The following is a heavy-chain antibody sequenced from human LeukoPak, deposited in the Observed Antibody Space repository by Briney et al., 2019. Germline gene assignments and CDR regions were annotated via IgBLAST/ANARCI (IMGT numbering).Heavy chain of an antibody. V-gene: IGHV1-46*01. CDR1: GYTFTRYD. CDR3: ARESPREIPFDY. J-gene: IGHJ4*02. Sequence: ASVKVSCKASGYTFTRYDMHWVRQAPGQGLEWIGIIDPSGGSTSYAQKFQGRVTMTRDTSTSTVYMELSSLRSEDTAVYYCARESPREIPFDYWGQGTLVTVSS. CDR2: IDPSGGST.